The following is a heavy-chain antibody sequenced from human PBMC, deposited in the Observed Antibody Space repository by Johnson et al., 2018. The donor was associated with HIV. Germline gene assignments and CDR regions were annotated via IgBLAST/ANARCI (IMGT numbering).Heavy chain of an antibody. V-gene: IGHV3-20*04. CDR1: GFTFDDYG. CDR2: INWNGGNT. CDR3: AREESSGYYHGGRGAFDI. D-gene: IGHD3-22*01. Sequence: VRLVESGGGVVRPGGSLRLSCAASGFTFDDYGMSWVRQAPGKGLEWVSGINWNGGNTGYADSVKGRFTISRDNAKNSVYLQMNSLRAEDTALYYCAREESSGYYHGGRGAFDIWGQGTMVTVSS. J-gene: IGHJ3*02.